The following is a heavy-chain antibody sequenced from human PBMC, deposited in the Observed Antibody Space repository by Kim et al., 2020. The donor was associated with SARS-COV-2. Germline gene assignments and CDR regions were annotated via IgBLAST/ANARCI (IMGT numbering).Heavy chain of an antibody. V-gene: IGHV4-34*01. J-gene: IGHJ6*02. Sequence: SETLSLTCAVYGGSFSGYYWSWIRQPPGKGLEWIGEINHSGSTNYNPSLKSRVTISVDTSKNQFSLKLSSVTAADTAVYYCARARRDYYDSSGYYYYYGIDIWGQETTGTVSS. CDR3: ARARRDYYDSSGYYYYYGIDI. D-gene: IGHD3-22*01. CDR2: INHSGST. CDR1: GGSFSGYY.